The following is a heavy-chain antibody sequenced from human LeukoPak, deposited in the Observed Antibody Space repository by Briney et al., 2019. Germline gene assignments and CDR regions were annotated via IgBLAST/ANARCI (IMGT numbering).Heavy chain of an antibody. CDR1: GGSISSNY. V-gene: IGHV4-59*08. CDR2: IYYSGST. D-gene: IGHD3-22*01. CDR3: ARQGGYDSSGHFFDY. J-gene: IGHJ4*02. Sequence: PSETLSLTCTVSGGSISSNYWSWIRQPPGKGLDWNGYIYYSGSTNYNPSLKSRVTISVDTSKNQFSLKLSSVTAADTAVYYCARQGGYDSSGHFFDYWGQGTLVTVSS.